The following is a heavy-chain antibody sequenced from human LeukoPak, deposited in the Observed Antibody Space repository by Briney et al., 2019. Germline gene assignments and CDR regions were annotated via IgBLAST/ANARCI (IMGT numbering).Heavy chain of an antibody. CDR1: GGSISSSSYY. CDR3: ARGAPNVDAFDI. Sequence: SETLSLTCTVSGGSISSSSYYWGWIRQPPGKGLEWIGSIYYSGSTYYNPSLKSRVTISVDTSKNQFSLKLSSVTAADTAVYYCARGAPNVDAFDIWGQGTMVTVSS. J-gene: IGHJ3*02. CDR2: IYYSGST. V-gene: IGHV4-39*07. D-gene: IGHD2-8*01.